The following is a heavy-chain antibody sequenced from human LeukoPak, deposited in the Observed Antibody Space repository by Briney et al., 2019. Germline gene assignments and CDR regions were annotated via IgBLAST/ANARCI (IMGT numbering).Heavy chain of an antibody. J-gene: IGHJ5*02. CDR3: ARDLSDYSSSWSTAGWFDP. V-gene: IGHV1-69*04. CDR2: IIPILGIA. CDR1: GGTFSSYA. Sequence: GASVRVSCKASGGTFSSYAISWVRQAPGQGLEWMGRIIPILGIANYAQKFQGRVTITADKSTSTAYMELSSLRSEDTAVYYCARDLSDYSSSWSTAGWFDPWGQGTLVTVSS. D-gene: IGHD6-13*01.